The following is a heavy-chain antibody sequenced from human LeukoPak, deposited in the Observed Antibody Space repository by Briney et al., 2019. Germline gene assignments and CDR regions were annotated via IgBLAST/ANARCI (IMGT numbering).Heavy chain of an antibody. CDR2: IDPSDSYT. V-gene: IGHV5-10-1*01. J-gene: IGHJ4*02. D-gene: IGHD3-10*01. CDR3: AGARGSGTPADY. CDR1: GYSFTTYW. Sequence: GESLRISCKGSGYSFTTYWISWVRQMPGKGLEWRGRIDPSDSYTSYSPSFQGHVTISVDKSISTAYLHWSSLEASDTAMYYCAGARGSGTPADYWGQGTLVTVSS.